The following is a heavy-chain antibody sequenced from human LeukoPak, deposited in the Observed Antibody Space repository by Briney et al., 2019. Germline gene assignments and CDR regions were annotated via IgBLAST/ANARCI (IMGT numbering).Heavy chain of an antibody. CDR3: TRALNGNTWWDS. J-gene: IGHJ4*02. V-gene: IGHV5-51*01. CDR1: GYSFSSNW. Sequence: GESLKISCKASGYSFSSNWIGWVRQMPGEGLEWMGIIYAANSDTRYSPSIQGQVTISADKSISTAYLQWRSLQASDTGIYYCTRALNGNTWWDSWGQGTLVTVSS. D-gene: IGHD1-7*01. CDR2: IYAANSDT.